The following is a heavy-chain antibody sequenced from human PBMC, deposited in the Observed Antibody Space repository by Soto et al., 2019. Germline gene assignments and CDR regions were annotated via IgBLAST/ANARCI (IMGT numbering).Heavy chain of an antibody. CDR1: GFTFSSYS. J-gene: IGHJ6*03. CDR3: ARAEYSGYDNYYYYMDV. Sequence: RGSLRLSCAASGFTFSSYSMNWVRQAPGKGLEWVSSISSSSSYIYYADSVKGRFTISRDNAKNSLYLQMNSLRAEDTAVYYCARAEYSGYDNYYYYMDVWGKGTTVTVSS. CDR2: ISSSSSYI. V-gene: IGHV3-21*01. D-gene: IGHD5-12*01.